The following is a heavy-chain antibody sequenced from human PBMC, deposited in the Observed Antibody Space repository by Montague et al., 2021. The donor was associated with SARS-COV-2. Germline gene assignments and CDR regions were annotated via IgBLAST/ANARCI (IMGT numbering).Heavy chain of an antibody. Sequence: SETLSLTCAVSSGSITTGYWNWIRQPPGKGLEWIGYINHTGGTNSNPSLKGRATMSLDTSANQFSLRLTSVTTADTAVYYCASFRAGWSNWYFDLWGPGTLVIVSP. D-gene: IGHD6-19*01. CDR2: INHTGGT. J-gene: IGHJ2*01. CDR3: ASFRAGWSNWYFDL. V-gene: IGHV4-59*01. CDR1: SGSITTGY.